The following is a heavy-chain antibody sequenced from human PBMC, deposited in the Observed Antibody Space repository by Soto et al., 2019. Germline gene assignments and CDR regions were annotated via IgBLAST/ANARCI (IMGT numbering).Heavy chain of an antibody. CDR2: ISAYNGNT. J-gene: IGHJ4*02. CDR3: ASHYYDSSGPPTYYFDY. V-gene: IGHV1-18*01. CDR1: GYTFTSYG. Sequence: ASVKVSCKASGYTFTSYGISWVRQAPGQGLEWMGWISAYNGNTNYAQKLQGRVTMTTDTSTSTAYMELRSLRSDDTAVYYCASHYYDSSGPPTYYFDYWGQGTLVTVSS. D-gene: IGHD3-22*01.